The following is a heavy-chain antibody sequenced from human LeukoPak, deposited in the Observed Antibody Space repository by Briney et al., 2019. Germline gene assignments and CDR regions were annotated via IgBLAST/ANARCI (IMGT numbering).Heavy chain of an antibody. CDR2: IYYSGST. CDR1: GGSLSSNSYY. Sequence: SETLSLTCTVSGGSLSSNSYYWGWVRQPPGTGREWVGSIYYSGSTYYNPSLKSRVTISVDTSKNQFPLKLSSVTAAGTAVYYCARNRGGPSIVATIIGGFDYWGQGTLVTVSS. J-gene: IGHJ4*02. CDR3: ARNRGGPSIVATIIGGFDY. D-gene: IGHD5-12*01. V-gene: IGHV4-39*06.